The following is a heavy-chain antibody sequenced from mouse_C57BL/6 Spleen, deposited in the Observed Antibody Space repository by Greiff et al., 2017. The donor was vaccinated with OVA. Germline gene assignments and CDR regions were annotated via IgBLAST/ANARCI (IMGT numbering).Heavy chain of an antibody. CDR2: IDPENGDT. Sequence: EVQLQQSGAELVRPGASVKLSCTASGFNIKDDYMHWVKQRPEQGLEWIGWIDPENGDTEYASKFQGKATITADTSSNTAYLQLSSLTSEDTAVYYCTTEVVTHWYFDVWGTGTTVTVSS. CDR1: GFNIKDDY. V-gene: IGHV14-4*01. D-gene: IGHD1-1*01. CDR3: TTEVVTHWYFDV. J-gene: IGHJ1*03.